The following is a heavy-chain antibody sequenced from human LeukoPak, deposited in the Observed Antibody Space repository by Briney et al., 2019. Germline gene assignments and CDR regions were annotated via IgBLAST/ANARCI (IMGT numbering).Heavy chain of an antibody. J-gene: IGHJ6*02. CDR3: ARDGRRQATVAVYYYYGMDV. CDR2: IYYSGST. V-gene: IGHV4-30-4*01. CDR1: GGSISSGDYY. D-gene: IGHD4-23*01. Sequence: KPSQTLSLTCTVSGGSISSGDYYWSWIRQPPGKGLEWIGYIYYSGSTYYNPSLKSRVTISVDTSKNQFSLKLSSVTAADTAVYYCARDGRRQATVAVYYYYGMDVWGQGTTVTVSS.